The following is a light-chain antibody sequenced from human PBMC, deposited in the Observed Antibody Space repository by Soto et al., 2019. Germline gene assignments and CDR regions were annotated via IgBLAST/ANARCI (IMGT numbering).Light chain of an antibody. V-gene: IGKV3-20*01. J-gene: IGKJ1*01. Sequence: EIVMTQSPATLSVSPGERVTLSCRASQSVTSSYFAWYQQKPGQAPRLLIYGVSRRATGISERCSGSGSGTDFTLTISRLEPEDFAVDYCQQYNSYSFGQGTKVDIK. CDR3: QQYNSYS. CDR2: GVS. CDR1: QSVTSSY.